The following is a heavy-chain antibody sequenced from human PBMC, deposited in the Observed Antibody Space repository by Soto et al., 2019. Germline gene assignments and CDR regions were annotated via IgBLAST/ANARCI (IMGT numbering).Heavy chain of an antibody. Sequence: QVQLQESGPGLVKPSQTLSLTCTVSGGSISSGGYYWSWIRQHPGKGLEWIGYIYYSGSTYYNPSLKSRVTISVDTYKNQFYRKLSSVTAADTAVYYCARDRVEGNWFDPWGQGTLVTVSS. CDR3: ARDRVEGNWFDP. J-gene: IGHJ5*02. V-gene: IGHV4-31*03. D-gene: IGHD3-3*01. CDR1: GGSISSGGYY. CDR2: IYYSGST.